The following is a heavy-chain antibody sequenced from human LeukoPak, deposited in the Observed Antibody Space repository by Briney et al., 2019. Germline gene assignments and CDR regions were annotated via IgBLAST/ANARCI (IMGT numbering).Heavy chain of an antibody. CDR2: LSGSGGST. D-gene: IGHD4/OR15-4a*01. CDR1: GFTFSSYW. J-gene: IGHJ4*02. CDR3: AKERDYGPADY. Sequence: GGSLRLSCAASGFTFSSYWMSWVRQAPGKGLEWVSGLSGSGGSTDYADSVKGRFTVSRDNSKNTLFLQMNSLRAEDTAIYYCAKERDYGPADYWGQGTLVTASS. V-gene: IGHV3-23*01.